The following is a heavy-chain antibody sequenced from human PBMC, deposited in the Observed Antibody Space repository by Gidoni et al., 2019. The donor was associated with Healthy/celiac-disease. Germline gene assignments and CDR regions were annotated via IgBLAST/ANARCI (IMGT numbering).Heavy chain of an antibody. D-gene: IGHD6-13*01. CDR2: ISGSGGST. Sequence: EVQLLESGGGLVQPGGARRPAWAASGIPFRSDAMSWVRHAPGKGPEWVSAISGSGGSTYYADSVKGRFTISRDNSKNTLYLQMNSLRAEDTAVYYCAKDLPAGQQLVWGLDAFDIWGQGTMVPVSS. V-gene: IGHV3-23*01. J-gene: IGHJ3*02. CDR3: AKDLPAGQQLVWGLDAFDI. CDR1: GIPFRSDA.